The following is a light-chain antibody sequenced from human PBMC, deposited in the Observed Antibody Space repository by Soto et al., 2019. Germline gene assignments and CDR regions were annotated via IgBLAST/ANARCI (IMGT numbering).Light chain of an antibody. J-gene: IGKJ1*01. CDR2: GAS. CDR3: QHYGNSPT. CDR1: QSVSNNY. V-gene: IGKV3-20*01. Sequence: TQSPATLSLSPRERATLSCRASQSVSNNYLAWYQQKPGQAPRLLIYGASRRATGIPDRFSGSGSGTDFTLSISRLEPEDFAVYWCQHYGNSPTFGQGTKVDIK.